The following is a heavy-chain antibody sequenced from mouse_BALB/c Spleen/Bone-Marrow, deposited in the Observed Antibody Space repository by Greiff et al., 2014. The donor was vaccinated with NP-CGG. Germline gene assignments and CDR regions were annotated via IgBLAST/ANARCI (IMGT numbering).Heavy chain of an antibody. V-gene: IGHV1-7*01. Sequence: QVQLQQSGAELAKPGASVKMSCKASGYTFTTYWIHWVKQRPGQGLEWIGYINPSTGNTEYNQKFRDRATLTADKSSSTPYMQLNSLTSEDSAVYYCARGLRDWYFDVWGAGTTVTVSS. D-gene: IGHD2-4*01. CDR1: GYTFTTYW. CDR2: INPSTGNT. CDR3: ARGLRDWYFDV. J-gene: IGHJ1*01.